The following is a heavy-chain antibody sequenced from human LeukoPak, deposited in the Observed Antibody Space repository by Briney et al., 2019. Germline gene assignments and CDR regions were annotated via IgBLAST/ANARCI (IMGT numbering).Heavy chain of an antibody. CDR3: ARDHYYESSSTRNFDD. CDR1: GGSISSGDYY. Sequence: PSETMSLARTVSGGSISSGDYYWSWLRQPPGTGREGIGHIYYSESIYYNPSLKSRITIAVDTSKNKFSLKLSSLTAADTDVYYCARDHYYESSSTRNFDDWGQGTLVTVSS. V-gene: IGHV4-30-4*08. CDR2: IYYSESI. D-gene: IGHD3-22*01. J-gene: IGHJ4*02.